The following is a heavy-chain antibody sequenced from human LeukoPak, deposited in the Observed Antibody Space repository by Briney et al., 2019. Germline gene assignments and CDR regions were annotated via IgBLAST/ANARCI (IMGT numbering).Heavy chain of an antibody. CDR2: INPNSGGT. CDR1: GYTFTSYY. J-gene: IGHJ4*02. V-gene: IGHV1-2*02. Sequence: ASVKVSCKASGYTFTSYYVHWVRQAPGQGPEWMGWINPNSGGTKYAQKFQGRVTMTRDTSISTAYMELSSLRSDDTAVYYCARGGEGYNFAYWGQGTLVTVSS. CDR3: ARGGEGYNFAY. D-gene: IGHD5-24*01.